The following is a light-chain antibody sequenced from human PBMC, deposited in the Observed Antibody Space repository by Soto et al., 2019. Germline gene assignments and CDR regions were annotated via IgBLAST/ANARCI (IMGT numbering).Light chain of an antibody. CDR3: SSYTSSSTYV. CDR2: DVS. Sequence: QSVLTQPASVSGSTGQSITISCTGTSSEVGGYNYVSWYQQHPGKAHKLMIYDVSNRPSGISNRFSGSKSGNTASLTISGLQAEDEADYYCSSYTSSSTYVFGTGTKVTVL. J-gene: IGLJ1*01. V-gene: IGLV2-14*01. CDR1: SSEVGGYNY.